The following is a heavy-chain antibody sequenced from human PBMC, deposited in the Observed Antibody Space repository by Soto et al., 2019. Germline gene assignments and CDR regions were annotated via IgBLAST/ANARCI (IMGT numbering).Heavy chain of an antibody. CDR2: IDPSDSYT. V-gene: IGHV5-10-1*01. J-gene: IGHJ6*02. D-gene: IGHD2-2*01. CDR3: ARHKGYCSSTSCYSYYYYGMEV. CDR1: GYSFTSYW. Sequence: GESRKISCKGSGYSFTSYWISWVRQMPGKGLGWMGRIDPSDSYTNYSPSFQGHVTISADESISTAYLQWSSLKASDTAMYYCARHKGYCSSTSCYSYYYYGMEVWRQGTTVTV.